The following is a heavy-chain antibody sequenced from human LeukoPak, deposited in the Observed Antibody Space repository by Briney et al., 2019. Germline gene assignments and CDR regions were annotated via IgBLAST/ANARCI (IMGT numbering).Heavy chain of an antibody. CDR2: IHRGGTT. CDR1: GDSINYASY. V-gene: IGHV4-38-2*02. J-gene: IGHJ4*02. D-gene: IGHD6-19*01. CDR3: AKSIAVAGTWIDN. Sequence: SETLSLTCTVSGDSINYASYWGWIRQTPGKGLEGIGSIHRGGTTYFHPSLKSRVTMSIDLSKNQFSLKLTSVAAADSAMYYCAKSIAVAGTWIDNWGQGTLVLVSS.